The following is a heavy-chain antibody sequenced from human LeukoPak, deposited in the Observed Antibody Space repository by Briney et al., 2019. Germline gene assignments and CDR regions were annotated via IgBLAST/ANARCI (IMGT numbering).Heavy chain of an antibody. CDR3: AKCSTSAYTTGWCNWIDP. Sequence: GGSLRLSCVASGFTFTGDAMNWVRQAPGKGLEWVSSTVSRGTTQYADSVKGRFTVSRDTSKNTLYLQMNSLRADDTAVYYCAKCSTSAYTTGWCNWIDPWGQGTLVTVSS. CDR1: GFTFTGDA. J-gene: IGHJ5*02. CDR2: TVSRGTT. V-gene: IGHV3-23*01. D-gene: IGHD6-19*01.